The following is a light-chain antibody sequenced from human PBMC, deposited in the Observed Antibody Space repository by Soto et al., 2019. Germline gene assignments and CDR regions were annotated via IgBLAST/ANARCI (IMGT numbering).Light chain of an antibody. CDR1: QSIGRF. CDR3: QQLNSYILT. Sequence: DIQMTQSPSTLSASVGDRVTITCRASQSIGRFLAWYPHQPGKAPKLXIYAASTLQSGVPSRFSGSGAGTDFTRTISSLQPEDFETDDCQQLNSYILTFGQGTRLEIK. V-gene: IGKV1-9*01. CDR2: AAS. J-gene: IGKJ5*01.